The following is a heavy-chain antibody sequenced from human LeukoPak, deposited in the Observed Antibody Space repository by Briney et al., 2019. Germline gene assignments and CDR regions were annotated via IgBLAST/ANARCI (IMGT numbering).Heavy chain of an antibody. CDR1: GFTFSSYW. V-gene: IGHV3-7*01. J-gene: IGHJ4*02. Sequence: GGSLRLSCAASGFTFSSYWMSWVRQAPGKGLEWVANIKQDGSEKYYVDSVKGRLTISRDNAKNSLYLQMNSLRAEDTAVYYCAREVAGGWYYYWGQGTLVTVSS. CDR2: IKQDGSEK. D-gene: IGHD6-19*01. CDR3: AREVAGGWYYY.